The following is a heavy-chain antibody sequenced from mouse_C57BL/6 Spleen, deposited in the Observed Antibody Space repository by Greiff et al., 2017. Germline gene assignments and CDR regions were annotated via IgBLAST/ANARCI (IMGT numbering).Heavy chain of an antibody. CDR2: IYPGDGDT. Sequence: QVHVKQSGPELVKPGASVKISCKASGYAFSSSWMNWVKQRPGKGLEWIGRIYPGDGDTNYNGKFKGKATLTADKSSSTAYMELRSLTSEDSAVYYCTRRRGGGYWGQGTTLTVSS. D-gene: IGHD1-1*02. CDR3: TRRRGGGY. V-gene: IGHV1-82*01. J-gene: IGHJ2*01. CDR1: GYAFSSSW.